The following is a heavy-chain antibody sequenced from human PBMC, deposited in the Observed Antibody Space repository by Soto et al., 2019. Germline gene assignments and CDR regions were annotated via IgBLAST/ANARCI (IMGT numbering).Heavy chain of an antibody. CDR2: IYPGDSKT. CDR1: GFSFTTYW. D-gene: IGHD1-26*01. V-gene: IGHV5-51*03. CDR3: ASDLDLGGNSEASDV. Sequence: QLVQSGAAVKEPGEALKIACKGSGFSFTTYWIAWVRQMPGKGLEWMGIIYPGDSKTTYRPTFQGHVTITADKSTSSAYWQCNSLKASDTDMYYCASDLDLGGNSEASDVLGQGKKVTVSS. J-gene: IGHJ3*01.